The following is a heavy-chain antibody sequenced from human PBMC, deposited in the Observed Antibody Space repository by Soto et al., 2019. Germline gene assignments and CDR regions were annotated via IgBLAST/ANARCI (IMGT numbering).Heavy chain of an antibody. V-gene: IGHV4-30-4*01. CDR2: IYYSGST. CDR3: ASLPYYYDSSGKFDY. Sequence: SCTVSGGSISSGDYYWSWIRQPPGKGLEWIGYIYYSGSTYYNPSLKSRVTISVDTSKNQFSLKLSSVTAADTAVYYCASLPYYYDSSGKFDYWGQGTLVTVSS. D-gene: IGHD3-22*01. J-gene: IGHJ4*02. CDR1: GGSISSGDYY.